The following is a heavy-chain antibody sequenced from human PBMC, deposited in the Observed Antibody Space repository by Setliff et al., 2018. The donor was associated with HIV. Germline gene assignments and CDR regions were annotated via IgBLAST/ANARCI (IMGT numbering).Heavy chain of an antibody. CDR1: GDSMRNQY. J-gene: IGHJ4*02. CDR3: ARDQRLSY. Sequence: PSETLSLTCSVSGDSMRNQYWNWIRQSPGKGLELIGSIYYDGRTIYNPSLKSRVTISVDTSKNQFSLKLSSVTAADTAVYYCARDQRLSYWGQGTLVTVSS. V-gene: IGHV4-59*11. CDR2: IYYDGRT.